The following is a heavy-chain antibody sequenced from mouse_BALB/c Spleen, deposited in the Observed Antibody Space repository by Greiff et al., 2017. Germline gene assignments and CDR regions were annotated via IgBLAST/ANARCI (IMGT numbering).Heavy chain of an antibody. CDR1: GYSFTSYW. D-gene: IGHD2-1*01. V-gene: IGHV1-5*01. CDR3: TQDWDGNLYYYAMDY. CDR2: IYPGNSDT. Sequence: EVKLVESGTVLARPGASVKMSCKASGYSFTSYWMHWVKQRPGQGLEWIGAIYPGNSDTSYNQKFKGKAKLTAVTSASTAYMELSSLTNEDSAVYYCTQDWDGNLYYYAMDYWGQGTSVTVSS. J-gene: IGHJ4*01.